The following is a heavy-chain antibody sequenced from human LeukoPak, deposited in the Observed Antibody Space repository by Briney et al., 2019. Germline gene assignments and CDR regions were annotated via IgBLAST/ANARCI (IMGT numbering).Heavy chain of an antibody. Sequence: QTGGSLRLSCAASGFTFSRYWMSWVRQAPGKGLEWVANIKQDGSEKYYVDSVKGRFTISRDNAKNSLYLQMNSLRAEDTALYHCARGYYGSGSYDAFDIWGQGTMVTVSS. J-gene: IGHJ3*02. V-gene: IGHV3-7*03. D-gene: IGHD3-10*01. CDR1: GFTFSRYW. CDR3: ARGYYGSGSYDAFDI. CDR2: IKQDGSEK.